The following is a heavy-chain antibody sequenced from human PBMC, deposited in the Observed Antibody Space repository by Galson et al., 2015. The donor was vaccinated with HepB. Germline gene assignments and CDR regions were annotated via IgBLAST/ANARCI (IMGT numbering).Heavy chain of an antibody. V-gene: IGHV1-69*13. Sequence: SVKVSCKASGGTFSSYAISWVRQAPGQGLEWMGGIIPIFGTANYAQKFQGRVTITADESTSTAYMELSSLRSEDTAVYYCAREVEYYGSGSYMFDPWGQGTLVTVSS. CDR1: GGTFSSYA. CDR2: IIPIFGTA. D-gene: IGHD3-10*01. CDR3: AREVEYYGSGSYMFDP. J-gene: IGHJ5*02.